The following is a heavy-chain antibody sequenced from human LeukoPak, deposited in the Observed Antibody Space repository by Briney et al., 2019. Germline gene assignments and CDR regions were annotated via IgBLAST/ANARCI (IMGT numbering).Heavy chain of an antibody. D-gene: IGHD3-3*01. V-gene: IGHV3-23*01. J-gene: IGHJ4*02. CDR1: GFIFSNNA. CDR3: VGSHDFWSGSGY. Sequence: PGGSLRLSCAASGFIFSNNAMSWVRQAPGSGLEWVSGITSGGSTYYADSVKGRFTISRDNSKNTLYLQMNSLRAEDTAVYYCVGSHDFWSGSGYWGQGTLVTVSS. CDR2: ITSGGST.